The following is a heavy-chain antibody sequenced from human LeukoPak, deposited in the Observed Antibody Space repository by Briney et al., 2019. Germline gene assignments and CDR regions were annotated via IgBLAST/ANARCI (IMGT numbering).Heavy chain of an antibody. CDR1: GYTFTSYA. V-gene: IGHV7-4-1*02. Sequence: ASVKVSWKASGYTFTSYAMNWVRQAAGQGLEWRGWINTNTGNPTYAQGFTGRFVFSLDTSVSTAYLQISSLKAEDTAVYYCERETGQLWSLVYYWGQGTLVTVSS. J-gene: IGHJ4*02. D-gene: IGHD5-18*01. CDR2: INTNTGNP. CDR3: ERETGQLWSLVYY.